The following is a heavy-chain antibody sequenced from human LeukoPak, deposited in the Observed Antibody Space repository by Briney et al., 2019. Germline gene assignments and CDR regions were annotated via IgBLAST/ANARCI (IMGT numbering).Heavy chain of an antibody. CDR3: ARAYVWGINPQKH. Sequence: GGSLRLSCAASGFTFSSYSMNWVRQAPGKGLEWVSSISSSSSYIYYADSVKGRFTISRDNAKNSLYLQMNSLRAEDTAVYYCARAYVWGINPQKHGGQGPLVTVSS. CDR1: GFTFSSYS. V-gene: IGHV3-21*01. D-gene: IGHD3-16*01. CDR2: ISSSSSYI. J-gene: IGHJ4*02.